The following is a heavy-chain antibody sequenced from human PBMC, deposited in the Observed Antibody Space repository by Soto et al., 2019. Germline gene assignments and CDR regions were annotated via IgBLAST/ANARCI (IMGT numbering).Heavy chain of an antibody. CDR3: ALTRRSSLLEVAGPGFEY. Sequence: GGSLRLSCAASGFNFGVFGMHWVRQAPGKGLEWLSVLSYEGSEEYYADSVRGRFTISRGNSKNTLFLQMDSLRVDDTGVYYCALTRRSSLLEVAGPGFEYWGQGTLVTVSS. V-gene: IGHV3-30*03. D-gene: IGHD6-19*01. J-gene: IGHJ4*02. CDR2: LSYEGSEE. CDR1: GFNFGVFG.